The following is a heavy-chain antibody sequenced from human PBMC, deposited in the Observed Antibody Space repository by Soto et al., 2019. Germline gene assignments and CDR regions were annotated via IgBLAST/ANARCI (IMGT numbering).Heavy chain of an antibody. Sequence: ASVKVSCKASGYTFTSYGMSWVRRAPGQGLEGMGWISAYNGNTNYAQKLQGRVTMTTDTSPRTAYMELRSLRSDDTAVYYCAREGYCSGGSCYRLYYYYGMDVWGQGTTVTVSS. D-gene: IGHD2-15*01. CDR1: GYTFTSYG. J-gene: IGHJ6*02. CDR3: AREGYCSGGSCYRLYYYYGMDV. V-gene: IGHV1-18*01. CDR2: ISAYNGNT.